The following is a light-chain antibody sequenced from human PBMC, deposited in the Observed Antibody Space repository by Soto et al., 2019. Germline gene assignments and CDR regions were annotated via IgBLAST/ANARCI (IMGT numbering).Light chain of an antibody. J-gene: IGLJ2*01. Sequence: QSALTQPASVSGSPGQSITISCTGTSSDVGGYNYVSWYQQHPGKAPKLMIYDVSNRPSGVSNRFSGSKSGNTASLTISGLQAEDEADYYCSSYTSSSTLGVFGGATKGTVL. CDR2: DVS. CDR3: SSYTSSSTLGV. V-gene: IGLV2-14*01. CDR1: SSDVGGYNY.